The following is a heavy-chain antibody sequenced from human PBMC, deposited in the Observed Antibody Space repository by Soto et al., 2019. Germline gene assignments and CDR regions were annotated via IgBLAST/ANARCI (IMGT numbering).Heavy chain of an antibody. CDR2: IYYTGNT. CDR1: GASISGGGFY. V-gene: IGHV4-31*03. CDR3: ARGSTTSPYFYYGMDV. D-gene: IGHD2-2*01. J-gene: IGHJ6*02. Sequence: QVQLQESGPGLVKPSQTLSLTCTVSGASISGGGFYWSWIRHHPERGLEWHGNIYYTGNTHYSPSLKSRVSISVDTSKNQLSLKLTSVTAADTAVYYCARGSTTSPYFYYGMDVWGQGTTVTVSS.